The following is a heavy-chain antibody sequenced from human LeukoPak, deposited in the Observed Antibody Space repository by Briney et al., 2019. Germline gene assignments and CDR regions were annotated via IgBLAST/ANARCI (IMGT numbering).Heavy chain of an antibody. V-gene: IGHV3-73*01. CDR1: GFSFSGSA. Sequence: GGSLRLSCAASGFSFSGSAIHWVRQASGKGLEWVGRIRTRPDSYATGYAASVKGRFTISRDDSKNTAYLQMNSLITEDTAVCYCASSGSYYFDNWGQGTLVTVSS. D-gene: IGHD1-26*01. CDR3: ASSGSYYFDN. J-gene: IGHJ4*02. CDR2: IRTRPDSYAT.